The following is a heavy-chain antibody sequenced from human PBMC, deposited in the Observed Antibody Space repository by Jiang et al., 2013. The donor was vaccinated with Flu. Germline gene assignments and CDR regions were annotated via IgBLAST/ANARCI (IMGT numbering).Heavy chain of an antibody. J-gene: IGHJ5*02. CDR2: IIPIFGTA. Sequence: GQGLEWMGGIIPIFGTANYAXKFQGRVTITADESTSTAYMELSSLGSEDTAVYYCAREARGGYLDWFDPWGPGNPGHRLL. CDR3: AREARGGYLDWFDP. V-gene: IGHV1-69*01. D-gene: IGHD1-1*01.